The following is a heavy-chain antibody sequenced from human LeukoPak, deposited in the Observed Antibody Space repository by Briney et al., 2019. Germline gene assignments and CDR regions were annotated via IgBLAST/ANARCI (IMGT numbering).Heavy chain of an antibody. D-gene: IGHD3-3*02. V-gene: IGHV3-66*01. CDR2: IYSGGST. J-gene: IGHJ4*02. CDR3: ARAPSNAHFDY. Sequence: PGGSLRLSCAASGFTVRNNYMSWVRQAPGKWLEWVSLIYSGGSTYYADSVKGRFTISRDNSNNTVYLQMNSLRAEDTAVYYCARAPSNAHFDYWGQGTLVTVSS. CDR1: GFTVRNNY.